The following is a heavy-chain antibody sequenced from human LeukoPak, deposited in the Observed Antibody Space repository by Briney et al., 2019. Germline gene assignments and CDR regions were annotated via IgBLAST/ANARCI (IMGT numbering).Heavy chain of an antibody. J-gene: IGHJ3*02. D-gene: IGHD6-19*01. CDR3: AREAVPGGRGDTVDI. CDR2: IWYDGSNK. CDR1: GFTFSSYG. V-gene: IGHV3-33*01. Sequence: GRSLRLSCAASGFTFSSYGMHWVRQAPGKGLEWVAVIWYDGSNKYYADSVKGRFTISRDNSKNTLYLQMNSLRAEDTAIYYCAREAVPGGRGDTVDIWGQGTMVTVSS.